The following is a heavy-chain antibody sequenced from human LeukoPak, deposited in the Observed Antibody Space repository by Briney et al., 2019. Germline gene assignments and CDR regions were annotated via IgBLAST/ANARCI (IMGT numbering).Heavy chain of an antibody. CDR2: ISYGGSNK. CDR3: ARARFGYNRGPFDY. V-gene: IGHV3-30-3*01. CDR1: GFTFSNYA. J-gene: IGHJ4*02. Sequence: AGGSLRLSCAASGFTFSNYAIHWVRQAPGKGLEWVAFISYGGSNKHYADSVKGRFTISRDNSKNTLYLQMNSLRPEDTAVYYCARARFGYNRGPFDYWGQGILVTVSS. D-gene: IGHD5-24*01.